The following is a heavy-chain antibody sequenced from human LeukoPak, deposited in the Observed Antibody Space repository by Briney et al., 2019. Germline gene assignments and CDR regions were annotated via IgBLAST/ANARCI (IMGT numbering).Heavy chain of an antibody. CDR3: ARDSSSWNGEIDY. Sequence: GESLKISCKGSGYSFTSYGIGWVRQMPGKGLEWMGIIYPGDSDTRYSPSFQGQVTISADHSISPAYLQWSSLKASDTAMYYCARDSSSWNGEIDYWGQGTLVTVSS. V-gene: IGHV5-51*01. D-gene: IGHD6-13*01. CDR2: IYPGDSDT. CDR1: GYSFTSYG. J-gene: IGHJ4*02.